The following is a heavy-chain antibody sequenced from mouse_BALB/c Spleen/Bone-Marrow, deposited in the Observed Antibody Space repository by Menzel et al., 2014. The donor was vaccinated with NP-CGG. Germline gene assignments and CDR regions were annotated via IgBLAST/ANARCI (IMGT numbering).Heavy chain of an antibody. CDR2: IYPSDSYT. J-gene: IGHJ4*01. D-gene: IGHD1-1*01. CDR1: GYTFTNNW. V-gene: IGHV1-69*02. CDR3: TRGSSYVGYAMDY. Sequence: QVQLQQPGAELVRPGASVKLSCKASGYTFTNNWINWVKQGPGQGLEWIGNIYPSDSYTNYNQKFKDKATLTVDKSSSTAYMQLSSPTSEDSAVYYCTRGSSYVGYAMDYWGQGTSVTVSS.